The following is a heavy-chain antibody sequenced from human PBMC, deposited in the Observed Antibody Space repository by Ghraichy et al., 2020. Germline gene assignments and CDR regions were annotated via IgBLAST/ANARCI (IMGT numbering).Heavy chain of an antibody. CDR1: GSTVSDYY. Sequence: GGSLRLSCAASGSTVSDYYMSWVRQAPGKGLEWVSIVYNGGTTYYADSVKNRFTISRDSSKNKLYLQMNSLSAEDTALYYCARDHHCDGDCWGQGTLVTVSS. CDR2: VYNGGTT. J-gene: IGHJ4*02. CDR3: ARDHHCDGDC. D-gene: IGHD2-21*01. V-gene: IGHV3-66*01.